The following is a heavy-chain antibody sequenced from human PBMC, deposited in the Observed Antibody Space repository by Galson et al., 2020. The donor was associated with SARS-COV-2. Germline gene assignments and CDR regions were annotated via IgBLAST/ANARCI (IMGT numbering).Heavy chain of an antibody. CDR3: ARVLAGANRELDY. Sequence: TGGSLRLSCAASGFTFSRYWMHWVRQAPGEALVWVSRISGDESNTYYADSVKGRFTISRDNAKNTVFLQMNNLRAEDTAVYYCARVLAGANRELDYWGQGTLVTVSS. CDR1: GFTFSRYW. D-gene: IGHD7-27*01. CDR2: ISGDESNT. V-gene: IGHV3-74*01. J-gene: IGHJ4*02.